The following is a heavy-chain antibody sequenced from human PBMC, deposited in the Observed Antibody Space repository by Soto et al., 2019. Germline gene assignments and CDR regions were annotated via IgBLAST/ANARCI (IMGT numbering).Heavy chain of an antibody. Sequence: SETLSLTCAVYGGSFSGYYWSWIRQPPGKGLEWIGEINHSGSTNYNPSLKSRVTISVDTSKNQFSLKLSSVTAADTAVYYCARRWIVVVPAAHRRSYFDYWGQGTLVTVSS. D-gene: IGHD2-2*01. CDR1: GGSFSGYY. CDR2: INHSGST. J-gene: IGHJ4*02. V-gene: IGHV4-34*01. CDR3: ARRWIVVVPAAHRRSYFDY.